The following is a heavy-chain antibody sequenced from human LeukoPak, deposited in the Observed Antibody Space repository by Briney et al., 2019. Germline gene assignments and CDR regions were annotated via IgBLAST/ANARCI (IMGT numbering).Heavy chain of an antibody. CDR1: EFTFSSYS. D-gene: IGHD3-10*01. J-gene: IGHJ4*02. V-gene: IGHV3-21*01. CDR2: ISSSSSYI. Sequence: GGPLGLSCAASEFTFSSYSINGFGQAPGKGLEWVSSISSSSSYIYYADSVKGRFTISRDNAKNSLYLQMNSLRAEDTAVYYCARNPAPGVNWGQGTLVTVSS. CDR3: ARNPAPGVN.